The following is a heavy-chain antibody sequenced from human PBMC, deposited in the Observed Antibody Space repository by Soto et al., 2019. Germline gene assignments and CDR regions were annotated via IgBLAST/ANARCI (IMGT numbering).Heavy chain of an antibody. CDR1: GYTFTSYG. CDR3: AIGPVVTPLSNLFDP. V-gene: IGHV1-18*01. D-gene: IGHD2-21*02. J-gene: IGHJ5*02. CDR2: ISAYNGNT. Sequence: ASVKVSCKASGYTFTSYGISWVRQAPGQGLEWMGWISAYNGNTNYAQKLQGRVTMTTDTSTSTAYMELRSLRSDDTAVYYCAIGPVVTPLSNLFDPWGQGTLVTVSS.